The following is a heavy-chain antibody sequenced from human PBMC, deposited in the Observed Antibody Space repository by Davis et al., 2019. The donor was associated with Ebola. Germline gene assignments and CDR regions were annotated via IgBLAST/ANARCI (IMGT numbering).Heavy chain of an antibody. CDR2: ISYDGSNK. D-gene: IGHD2-15*01. CDR3: AKSGDIVVVVAAPIDY. J-gene: IGHJ4*02. CDR1: GFTFSSYG. V-gene: IGHV3-30*18. Sequence: GGSLRLSCAASGFTFSSYGMHWVRQAPGKGLAWVAVISYDGSNKYYADSVKGRFTISRDNSKNTLYLQMNSLRADDTAVYYCAKSGDIVVVVAAPIDYWGQGTLVTVSS.